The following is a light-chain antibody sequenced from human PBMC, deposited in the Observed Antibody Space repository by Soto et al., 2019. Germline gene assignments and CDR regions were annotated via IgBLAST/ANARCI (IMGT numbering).Light chain of an antibody. J-gene: IGKJ5*01. Sequence: QLTLSPSALSASVADRVTIPCRASQGISSYLAWYQQKPGKAPKLLIYAASTLQSGVPSRFSGSGSGTDFTLTISGLQPEDFATYYCQQVTSDLPITFGEGTRLEI. CDR3: QQVTSDLPIT. V-gene: IGKV1-9*01. CDR2: AAS. CDR1: QGISSY.